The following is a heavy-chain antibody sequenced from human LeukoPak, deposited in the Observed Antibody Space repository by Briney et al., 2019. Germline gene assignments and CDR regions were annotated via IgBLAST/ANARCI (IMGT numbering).Heavy chain of an antibody. Sequence: SETLSLTCAVSGYSISSGYYWGWIRQPPGKGLEWSGSIYYSGSTYYNPSLKSRVTISVDTSKNQFSLKLSSVTAADTAVYYCARHYDFWSGYYTPNWFDPWGQGTLVTVSS. J-gene: IGHJ5*02. CDR2: IYYSGST. D-gene: IGHD3-3*01. CDR1: GYSISSGYY. CDR3: ARHYDFWSGYYTPNWFDP. V-gene: IGHV4-38-2*01.